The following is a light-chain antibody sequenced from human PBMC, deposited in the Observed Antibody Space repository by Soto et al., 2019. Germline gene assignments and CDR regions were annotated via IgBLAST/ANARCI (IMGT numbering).Light chain of an antibody. CDR2: AAS. CDR1: QGISTD. V-gene: IGKV1-27*01. Sequence: DIQMTQSPSSLSASVGDRVTITCRASQGISTDLAWYQQKPGKVPKLLIDAASTLQSGVPSRFSGSGSGTDFTLTISSLPPEDVATYYCQKYNSAPRTFGPGTKVDIK. CDR3: QKYNSAPRT. J-gene: IGKJ3*01.